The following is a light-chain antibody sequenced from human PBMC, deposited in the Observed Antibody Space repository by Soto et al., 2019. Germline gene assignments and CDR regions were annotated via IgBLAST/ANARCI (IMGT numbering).Light chain of an antibody. CDR2: DVT. J-gene: IGLJ3*02. Sequence: QSALTQPRSVSGSPGQSVTISCTGTSSDVGGYDFVSWYQQHPGKAPKLMIHDVTKRPSGVPDRFSGSKSGNSASLTISGLQAEDEADYYCCSYAGRYNLGVFCGGTKLTVL. CDR1: SSDVGGYDF. V-gene: IGLV2-11*01. CDR3: CSYAGRYNLGV.